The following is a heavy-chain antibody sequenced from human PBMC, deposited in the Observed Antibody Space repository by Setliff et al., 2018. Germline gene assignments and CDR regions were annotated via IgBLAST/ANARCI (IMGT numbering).Heavy chain of an antibody. D-gene: IGHD5-18*01. Sequence: QTGGSLRLSCAASGFTFSSYAMSWVRQAPGKGLEWVSRISNSGGSTNYVDSVKGRFTISRDNSKNTLYLQLNSLTTEDTAVYYCTFARDGYDVFDIWGQGTMVTVS. CDR1: GFTFSSYA. CDR2: ISNSGGST. J-gene: IGHJ3*02. V-gene: IGHV3-23*01. CDR3: TFARDGYDVFDI.